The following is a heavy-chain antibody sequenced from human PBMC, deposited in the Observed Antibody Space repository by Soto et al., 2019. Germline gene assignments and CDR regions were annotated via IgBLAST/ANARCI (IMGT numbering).Heavy chain of an antibody. J-gene: IGHJ4*02. CDR2: IYYSGST. V-gene: IGHV4-39*01. CDR1: GGSISSSSYY. CDR3: ARHPSLWELLYFDY. Sequence: SETLSLTCTVSGGSISSSSYYWGWIRQPPGKGLEWIGSIYYSGSTYYNPSLKSRVTISVDTSKNQFSLKLSSVTAADTAAYYCARHPSLWELLYFDYWGQGTLVTVSS. D-gene: IGHD1-26*01.